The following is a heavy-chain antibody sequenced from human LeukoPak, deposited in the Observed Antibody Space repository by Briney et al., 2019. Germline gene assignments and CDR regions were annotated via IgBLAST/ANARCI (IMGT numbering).Heavy chain of an antibody. CDR1: GGSISSSSYY. CDR2: IYYSGST. J-gene: IGHJ4*02. V-gene: IGHV4-39*01. D-gene: IGHD5-24*01. CDR3: ARHCGYKSPHCGDFDY. Sequence: SETLSLTCTVSGGSISSSSYYWGWIRQPPGKGLEWIGSIYYSGSTYYNPSLKSQVTISVDTSKNQFSLKLSSVTAADPAVYYCARHCGYKSPHCGDFDYWGQGTLVTVSS.